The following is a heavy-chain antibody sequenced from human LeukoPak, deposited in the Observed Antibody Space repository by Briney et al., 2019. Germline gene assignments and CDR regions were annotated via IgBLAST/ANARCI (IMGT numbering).Heavy chain of an antibody. CDR3: ARVSRYSYGFYAFDI. V-gene: IGHV3-7*01. Sequence: PGGSLRLSCAASGFTFSTYWMSWVRQAPGKGLEWVAYINQDGSVKNYMDSVKGRFTISRENAKNSLYLQMNSLRAGDTAVYYCARVSRYSYGFYAFDIWGQGTMVTVSS. CDR2: INQDGSVK. D-gene: IGHD5-18*01. CDR1: GFTFSTYW. J-gene: IGHJ3*02.